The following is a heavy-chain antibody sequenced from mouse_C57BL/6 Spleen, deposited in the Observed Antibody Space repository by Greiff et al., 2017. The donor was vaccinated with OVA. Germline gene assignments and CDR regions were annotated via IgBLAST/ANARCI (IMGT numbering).Heavy chain of an antibody. D-gene: IGHD3-2*02. CDR1: GYSITSGYY. V-gene: IGHV3-6*01. J-gene: IGHJ2*01. CDR2: ISYDGSN. Sequence: EVQLQESGPGLVKPSQSLSLTCSVTGYSITSGYYWNWIRQFPGNKLEWMCYISYDGSNNYNPSLKNRISITRDTSKNQFFLKLNSVTTEDTATYYCARDSSGYDYFDYWGQGTTLTVSS. CDR3: ARDSSGYDYFDY.